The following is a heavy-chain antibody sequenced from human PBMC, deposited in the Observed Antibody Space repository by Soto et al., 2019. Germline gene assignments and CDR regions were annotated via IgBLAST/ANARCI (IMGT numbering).Heavy chain of an antibody. V-gene: IGHV1-69*12. CDR2: IIPIFGTA. J-gene: IGHJ6*02. D-gene: IGHD1-26*01. CDR1: GGTFSSYA. Sequence: QVQLVQSGAEVKKPGSSVKVSCKASGGTFSSYAISWVRQAPGQGLEWMGGIIPIFGTANYAQKFQGRVTIXXDXSXXTAYMELSSLRSEDTAVYYCAREGSYGSYYYGMDVWGQGTTVTVSS. CDR3: AREGSYGSYYYGMDV.